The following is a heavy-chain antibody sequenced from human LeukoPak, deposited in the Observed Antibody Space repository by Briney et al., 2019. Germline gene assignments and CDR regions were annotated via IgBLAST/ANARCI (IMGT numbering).Heavy chain of an antibody. CDR3: ARGLSGGYPYIDGFDM. D-gene: IGHD5-12*01. Sequence: GGSLRLSCAASRFTFSSYSMNWVRQAPGKGLEWVSSISTRSSYIYYSDPVKGRFTISRDDAQNSLSLQLSSLRAEDTAVYYCARGLSGGYPYIDGFDMWGQGTMVTVSS. CDR1: RFTFSSYS. V-gene: IGHV3-21*01. J-gene: IGHJ3*02. CDR2: ISTRSSYI.